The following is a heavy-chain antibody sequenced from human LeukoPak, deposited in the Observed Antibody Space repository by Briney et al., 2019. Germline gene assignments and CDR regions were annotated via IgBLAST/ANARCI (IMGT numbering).Heavy chain of an antibody. J-gene: IGHJ4*02. D-gene: IGHD3-10*01. CDR1: GYSISSGYY. CDR3: ARRLWFGELVEDY. V-gene: IGHV4-38-2*02. CDR2: IYHSGST. Sequence: PSEALSLTCTVSGYSISSGYYWGWIRQPPGKGLEWIGSIYHSGSTYYNPSLKSRVTISVDTSKNQFSLKLSSVTAADTAVYYCARRLWFGELVEDYWGQGTLVTVSS.